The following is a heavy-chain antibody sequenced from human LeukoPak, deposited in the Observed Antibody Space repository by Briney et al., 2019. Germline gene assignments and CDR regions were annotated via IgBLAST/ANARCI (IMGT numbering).Heavy chain of an antibody. CDR3: ARDLSGVTGYTYGRGIDY. Sequence: GGSLRLSCTASGFAFSRYSMNWVRQAPGKGLEWVASINSDSLYMYYADSVRGRFTISRDNAKSTLYLQMNSLRAEDTAVYYCARDLSGVTGYTYGRGIDYWGQGTLVTVSS. D-gene: IGHD5-18*01. CDR2: INSDSLYM. CDR1: GFAFSRYS. V-gene: IGHV3-21*01. J-gene: IGHJ4*02.